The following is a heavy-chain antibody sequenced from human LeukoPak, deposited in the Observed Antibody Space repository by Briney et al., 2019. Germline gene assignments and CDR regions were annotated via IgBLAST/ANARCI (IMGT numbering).Heavy chain of an antibody. CDR2: IYYSGST. J-gene: IGHJ4*02. CDR3: ARHDAARRLDY. CDR1: GGSISSSSYY. V-gene: IGHV4-39*01. D-gene: IGHD6-6*01. Sequence: SETLSLTCTVSGGSISSSSYYWGWIRQPPGKGLEWIGSIYYSGSTYYNPSLKSRVTISVDTSKNQFSLKLSSVTAADTAVYYCARHDAARRLDYWGQGTLVTVSS.